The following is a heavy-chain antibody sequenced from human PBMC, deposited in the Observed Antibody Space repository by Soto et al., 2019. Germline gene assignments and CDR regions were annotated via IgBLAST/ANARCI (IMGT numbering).Heavy chain of an antibody. D-gene: IGHD2-15*01. CDR3: ARIEGRDSDNWFYP. CDR2: IFSNDEK. CDR1: GFSLSNARMG. J-gene: IGHJ5*02. V-gene: IGHV2-26*01. Sequence: QVTLKESGPVLVKPTETLTLTCTVSGFSLSNARMGVSWIRQPPGKALEWLAHIFSNDEKSYSTSLKSRLTNSKATSKSRVALTMTNMHPVDTATYYCARIEGRDSDNWFYPWGQGTLVTVSS.